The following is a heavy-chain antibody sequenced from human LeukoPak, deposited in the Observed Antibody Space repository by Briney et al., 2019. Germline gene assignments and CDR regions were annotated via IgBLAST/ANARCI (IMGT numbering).Heavy chain of an antibody. CDR3: TRSANYYDSSGATSQY. CDR2: TDSDGSSR. V-gene: IGHV3-74*01. Sequence: GGSLRLSCAASGFTFSGHWMFWVRQAPGKGLEWVSSTDSDGSSRGYTDSVKGRFTVSRDNAKNTLYLQMNSLRAEDTAVYYCTRSANYYDSSGATSQYWGQGTLVTVSS. J-gene: IGHJ4*02. CDR1: GFTFSGHW. D-gene: IGHD3-22*01.